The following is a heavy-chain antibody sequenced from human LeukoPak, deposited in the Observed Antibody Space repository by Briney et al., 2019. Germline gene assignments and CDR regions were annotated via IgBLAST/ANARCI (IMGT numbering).Heavy chain of an antibody. D-gene: IGHD2-15*01. CDR1: GFTFSSFW. V-gene: IGHV3-74*01. CDR3: ARDGAGYCSGGSCP. J-gene: IGHJ5*02. CDR2: INGDGSST. Sequence: PGGSLRLSCAASGFTFSSFWMTWVRQAPGKGLVWVSHINGDGSSTSYADSVEGRFTISRDNAKNTVYLQMNSLRADDSAVYYCARDGAGYCSGGSCPWGQGTLVTVSS.